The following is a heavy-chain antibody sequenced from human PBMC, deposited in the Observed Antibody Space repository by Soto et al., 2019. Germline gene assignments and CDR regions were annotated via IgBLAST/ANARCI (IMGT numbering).Heavy chain of an antibody. CDR1: GGSISSYY. V-gene: IGHV4-59*08. D-gene: IGHD5-12*01. CDR2: IYYSGST. CDR3: ARLDRLRFFDY. J-gene: IGHJ4*02. Sequence: PSETLSLTCTVSGGSISSYYWSWIRQPPGKGLEWIGYIYYSGSTNYNPSLKSRVTISVDTSKNQFSLKLSSVTAADTAVYYCARLDRLRFFDYWGQGTLVTVSS.